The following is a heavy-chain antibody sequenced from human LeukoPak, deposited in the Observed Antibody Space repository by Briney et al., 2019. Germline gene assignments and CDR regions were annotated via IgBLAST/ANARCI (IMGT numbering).Heavy chain of an antibody. J-gene: IGHJ4*02. Sequence: SETLSLTCAVYGGSFSGYYWSWIRQPPGKGLEWIGEINHSGSTNYNLSLKSRVTISVDTSKNQFSLKLSSVTAADTAVYYCATSNSSLYYFDYWGQGTLVTVSS. V-gene: IGHV4-34*01. CDR1: GGSFSGYY. D-gene: IGHD6-13*01. CDR2: INHSGST. CDR3: ATSNSSLYYFDY.